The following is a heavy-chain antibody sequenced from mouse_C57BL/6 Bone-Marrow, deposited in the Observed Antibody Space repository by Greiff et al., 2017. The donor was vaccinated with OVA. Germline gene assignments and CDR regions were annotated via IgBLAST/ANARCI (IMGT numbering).Heavy chain of an antibody. CDR3: DGYYY. V-gene: IGHV14-4*01. Sequence: EVKLMESGAELVRPGASVKLSCTASGINIKDDYMHWVKQRPEQGLEWIGWIDPENGDTEYASKFQGKATITVDTSSNTAYLQLSSLTSEDTAVYYCDGYYYWGQGTTLKVSS. CDR1: GINIKDDY. J-gene: IGHJ2*01. CDR2: IDPENGDT. D-gene: IGHD2-3*01.